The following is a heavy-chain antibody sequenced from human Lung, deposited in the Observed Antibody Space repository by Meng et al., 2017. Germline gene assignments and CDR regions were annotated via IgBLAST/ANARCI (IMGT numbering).Heavy chain of an antibody. J-gene: IGHJ4*02. CDR2: INHSGST. CDR1: GGSFSDYY. D-gene: IGHD4-11*01. V-gene: IGHV4-34*01. Sequence: QVHRQQWGAGLLKPSETLSHTCVVSGGSFSDYYWSWIRQPPGKGLEWIGEINHSGSTNYNPSLESRATISVDTSQNNLSLKLSSVTAADSAVYYCARGPTTMAHDFDYWGQGTLVTVSS. CDR3: ARGPTTMAHDFDY.